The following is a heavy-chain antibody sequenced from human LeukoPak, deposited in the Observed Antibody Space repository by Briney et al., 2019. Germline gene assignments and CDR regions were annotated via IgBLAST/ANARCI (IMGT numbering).Heavy chain of an antibody. D-gene: IGHD6-13*01. CDR3: AKEGSSSWYFLYYFDY. CDR2: ISGSGGST. J-gene: IGHJ4*02. CDR1: GFTFSSYG. Sequence: GGSLRLSCAASGFTFSSYGMSWVRQAPGKGLEWVSAISGSGGSTYYADSVKGRFTISRDNSKNTLYLQMNSLRAEDTAVYYCAKEGSSSWYFLYYFDYWGQGTLVTVSS. V-gene: IGHV3-23*01.